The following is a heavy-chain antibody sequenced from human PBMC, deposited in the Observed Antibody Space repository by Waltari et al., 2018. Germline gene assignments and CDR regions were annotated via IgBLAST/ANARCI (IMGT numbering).Heavy chain of an antibody. CDR2: ISSSSSYI. CDR3: ARRHPTYGMDV. CDR1: GFTFSSYS. Sequence: EVQLVESGGGLVKPGGSLRLSCAASGFTFSSYSMNWVRQAPGKGLGWVSSISSSSSYIYYADSVKGRFTISRDNAKNSLYLQMNSLIAEDTAVYYCARRHPTYGMDVWGQGTTVTVSS. V-gene: IGHV3-21*01. J-gene: IGHJ6*02.